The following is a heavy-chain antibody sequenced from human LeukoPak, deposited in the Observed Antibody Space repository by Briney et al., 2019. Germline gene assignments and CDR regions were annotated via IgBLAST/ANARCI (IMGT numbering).Heavy chain of an antibody. J-gene: IGHJ5*02. Sequence: PSETLSLTCAVYGGSFSGYYWSWIRQPPGKGLEWIGEINHSGSTNYNPSLKSRVTISVDTPKNQFSLKLSSVTAADTAVYYCARGLPYSSGWSGVSRWFDPWGQGTLVTVSS. V-gene: IGHV4-34*01. D-gene: IGHD6-19*01. CDR3: ARGLPYSSGWSGVSRWFDP. CDR2: INHSGST. CDR1: GGSFSGYY.